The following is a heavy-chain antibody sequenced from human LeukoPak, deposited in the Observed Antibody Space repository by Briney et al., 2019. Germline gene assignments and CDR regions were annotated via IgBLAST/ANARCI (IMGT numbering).Heavy chain of an antibody. CDR3: ATWIADGSLFDF. Sequence: GGSLRLSCVASGFTFSNYNMNWVRQAPGKGLEWVSYISSTSSTIYYADSVKGRFTISRDNAKNSLSLQMNSLRDEDTAVYYCATWIADGSLFDFWGQGTLVTVSS. V-gene: IGHV3-48*02. J-gene: IGHJ4*02. CDR2: ISSTSSTI. D-gene: IGHD3-10*01. CDR1: GFTFSNYN.